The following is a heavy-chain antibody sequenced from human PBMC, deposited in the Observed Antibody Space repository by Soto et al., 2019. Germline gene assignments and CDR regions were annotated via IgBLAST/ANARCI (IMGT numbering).Heavy chain of an antibody. D-gene: IGHD3-10*01. V-gene: IGHV4-31*03. CDR2: IYYSGST. CDR1: GGSISSGGYY. Sequence: QVQLQESGPGLVKPSQTLSLTCTVSGGSISSGGYYWSWIRQHPGKGLEWIGYIYYSGSTYYNPSLKSRGTISVDTSKNQFSMKLSSVTAAYTAVYYCATYGSGSYKPTTFDYWGQGTLVTVSS. J-gene: IGHJ4*02. CDR3: ATYGSGSYKPTTFDY.